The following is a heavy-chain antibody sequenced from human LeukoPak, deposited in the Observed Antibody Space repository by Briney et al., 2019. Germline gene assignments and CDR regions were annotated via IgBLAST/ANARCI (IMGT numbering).Heavy chain of an antibody. CDR2: IYYSGST. J-gene: IGHJ3*02. V-gene: IGHV4-59*01. Sequence: SETLSLTCTVSGGSITSYYWSWIRQPPGKGLEWIGYIYYSGSTNYNPSLKSRVTISVDTSKNQFSLKLSSVTAADTAVYYCARANDYDSSGYYYLFAFDIWGQGTMVTVSS. CDR3: ARANDYDSSGYYYLFAFDI. D-gene: IGHD3-22*01. CDR1: GGSITSYY.